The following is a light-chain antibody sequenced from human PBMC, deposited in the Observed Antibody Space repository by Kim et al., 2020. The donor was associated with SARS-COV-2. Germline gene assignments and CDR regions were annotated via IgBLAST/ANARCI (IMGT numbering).Light chain of an antibody. Sequence: PGQTASLTCSEYKCGDKYVSWKQRKRGQSPVVDIYQDNQRPSGIPERFSGSNSGNTATLTISGTQAMDEADYYCQAWDSSTHNYVFGAGTKVTVL. CDR3: QAWDSSTHNYV. CDR1: KCGDKY. CDR2: QDN. V-gene: IGLV3-1*01. J-gene: IGLJ1*01.